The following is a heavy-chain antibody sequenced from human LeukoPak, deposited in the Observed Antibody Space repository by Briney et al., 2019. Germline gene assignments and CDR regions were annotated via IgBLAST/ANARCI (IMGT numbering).Heavy chain of an antibody. CDR1: GYTLTELS. J-gene: IGHJ4*02. V-gene: IGHV1-69*05. D-gene: IGHD2-2*01. CDR3: ARDQGSTRGRYFDY. CDR2: IIPIFGTA. Sequence: ASVKVSCKVPGYTLTELSMHWVRQAPGQGLEWMGGIIPIFGTANYAQKFQGRVTITTDESTSTAYMELSSLRSEDTAVYYCARDQGSTRGRYFDYWGQGTLVTVSS.